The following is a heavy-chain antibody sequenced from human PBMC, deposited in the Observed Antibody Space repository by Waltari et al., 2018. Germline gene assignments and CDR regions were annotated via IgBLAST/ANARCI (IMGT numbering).Heavy chain of an antibody. D-gene: IGHD2-2*01. J-gene: IGHJ3*02. CDR2: INHSGST. CDR3: AGDITEVVPAATDI. Sequence: QVQLQQWGAGLLKPSETLSLTCAVYGGSFSGYYWSWIRQPPGKGLEWIGEINHSGSTNYNPSLKSRVTISVDTSKNQFSLKLSSVTAADTAVYYCAGDITEVVPAATDIWGQGTMVTVSS. CDR1: GGSFSGYY. V-gene: IGHV4-34*01.